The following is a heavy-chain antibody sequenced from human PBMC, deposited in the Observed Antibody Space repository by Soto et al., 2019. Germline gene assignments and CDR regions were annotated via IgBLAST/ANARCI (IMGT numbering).Heavy chain of an antibody. CDR2: IWYDGSNK. CDR1: GFTFSSYG. V-gene: IGHV3-33*01. Sequence: GGSLRLSYAASGFTFSSYGMHWVRQAPGKGLEWVAVIWYDGSNKYYADSVKGRFTISRDNSKNTLYLQMNSLRAEDTAVYYCARDLYYDFWSATSYGMDVWGQGTTVTVSS. D-gene: IGHD3-3*01. CDR3: ARDLYYDFWSATSYGMDV. J-gene: IGHJ6*02.